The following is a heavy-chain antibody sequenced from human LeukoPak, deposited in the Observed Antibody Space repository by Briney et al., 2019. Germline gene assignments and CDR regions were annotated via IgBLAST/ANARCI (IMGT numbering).Heavy chain of an antibody. CDR3: ARGLVYSSSSYSDY. Sequence: SETLSLTCTVSGGSMSSYYWSWIRQPPGKGLEWIGYIYYSGSTNYHPSLKSRVTISVDTSKNQFSLKLSSVTAADTAVYYCARGLVYSSSSYSDYWGQGTLVTVSS. V-gene: IGHV4-59*12. J-gene: IGHJ4*02. D-gene: IGHD6-6*01. CDR2: IYYSGST. CDR1: GGSMSSYY.